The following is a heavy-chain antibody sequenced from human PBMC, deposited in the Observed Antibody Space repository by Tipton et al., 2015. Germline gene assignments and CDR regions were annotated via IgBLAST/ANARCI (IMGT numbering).Heavy chain of an antibody. CDR2: IYYSGST. D-gene: IGHD3-3*01. J-gene: IGHJ5*01. CDR3: ARGDFWSGSPTPWFDS. V-gene: IGHV4-39*02. CDR1: GGSISNSPYY. Sequence: TLSLTCTVSGGSISNSPYYWGWIRQPPGKGLEWIGSIYYSGSTYYNPSLKSRVTISVDTSKNHFSLKLSSVTAADTAVYYCARGDFWSGSPTPWFDSWGQGTLVIVSS.